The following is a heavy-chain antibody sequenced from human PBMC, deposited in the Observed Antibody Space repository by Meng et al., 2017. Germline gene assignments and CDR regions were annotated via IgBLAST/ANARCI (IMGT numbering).Heavy chain of an antibody. CDR3: ARRCSGGSCYHYYYYSMDV. D-gene: IGHD2-15*01. Sequence: GGSLRLSCAASGFTFSSYSMNWVRQAPGKGLEWVASISSSISYLYYADTVKVRFTISRDTAKNSLYLQMHGLRAEDTAVYYCARRCSGGSCYHYYYYSMDVWGQGTTVTVSS. V-gene: IGHV3-21*01. CDR2: ISSSISYL. CDR1: GFTFSSYS. J-gene: IGHJ6*02.